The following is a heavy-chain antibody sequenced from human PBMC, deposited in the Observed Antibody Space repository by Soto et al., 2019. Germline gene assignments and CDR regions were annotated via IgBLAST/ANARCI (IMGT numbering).Heavy chain of an antibody. CDR1: GGSFSGYY. CDR3: ARAQRCSGGSCYSPDYYYYGMDV. Sequence: SETLSLTCAVYGGSFSGYYWSWIRQPPGKGLEWIGEINHSGSTNYNPSLKSRVTISVDTSKNQFSLKLSSVTAADTAVYYCARAQRCSGGSCYSPDYYYYGMDVWGQGTTVTVSS. V-gene: IGHV4-34*01. D-gene: IGHD2-15*01. CDR2: INHSGST. J-gene: IGHJ6*02.